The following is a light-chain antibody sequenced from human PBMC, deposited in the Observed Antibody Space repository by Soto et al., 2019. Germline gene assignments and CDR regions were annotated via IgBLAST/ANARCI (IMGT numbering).Light chain of an antibody. CDR3: QQYGTSPPVYT. Sequence: EIVLTQSPGTLSLSPGERATLSCRTSQSISSTYLAWYQQKPGQAPRLLIYGTYSRATGIPDRFSGSGSGRDFTLTISRLEPKDFAVYYCQQYGTSPPVYTFGQGTKLEIK. CDR2: GTY. CDR1: QSISSTY. V-gene: IGKV3-20*01. J-gene: IGKJ2*01.